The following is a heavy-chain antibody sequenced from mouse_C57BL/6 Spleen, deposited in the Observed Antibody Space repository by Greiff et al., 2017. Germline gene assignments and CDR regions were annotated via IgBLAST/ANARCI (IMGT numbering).Heavy chain of an antibody. D-gene: IGHD1-1*01. V-gene: IGHV5-4*03. CDR2: ISDGGSYT. CDR1: GFTFSSYA. CDR3: ARVGYYGSSYGFDY. Sequence: EVKLMESGGGLVKPGGSLKLSCAASGFTFSSYAMSWVRQTPEKRLEWVATISDGGSYTYYPDNVKGRFTISRDNAKNNLYLQMSHLKSEDTAMYYCARVGYYGSSYGFDYWGQGTTLTVSS. J-gene: IGHJ2*01.